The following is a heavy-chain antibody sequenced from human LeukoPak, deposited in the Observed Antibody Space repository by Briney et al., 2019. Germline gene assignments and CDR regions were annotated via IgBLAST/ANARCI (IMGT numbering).Heavy chain of an antibody. J-gene: IGHJ4*02. V-gene: IGHV3-23*01. CDR1: GFTFTNYA. D-gene: IGHD3-3*01. CDR2: VSGRGSAT. CDR3: AKDIGSLGVDSYNDY. Sequence: GGSLRLSCAASGFTFTNYAMSWVRQAPEKGLEWVSVVSGRGSATYYADSVKGRFTISRDNSKNTLYLQMNSLRAEDTAVYYCAKDIGSLGVDSYNDYWGQGALVTVSS.